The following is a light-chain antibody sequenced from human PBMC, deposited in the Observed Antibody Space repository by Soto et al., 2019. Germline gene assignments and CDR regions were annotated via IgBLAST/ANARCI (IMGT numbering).Light chain of an antibody. V-gene: IGKV3-11*01. CDR1: QSVSIH. CDR3: QQRSNWPLT. Sequence: EIVMTQSPATLSVSPGESATLSCRASQSVSIHLGWFQQKPGQAPRLLIYDASNRATGIPARFSGSGSGTDFTLTISSLEPEDFAVYYCQQRSNWPLTFGGGTKVDIK. CDR2: DAS. J-gene: IGKJ4*01.